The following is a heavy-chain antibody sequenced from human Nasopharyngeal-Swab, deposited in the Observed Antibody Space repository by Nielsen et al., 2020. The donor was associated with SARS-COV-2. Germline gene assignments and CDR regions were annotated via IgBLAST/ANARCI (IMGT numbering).Heavy chain of an antibody. CDR1: GGSFSGYY. D-gene: IGHD6-13*01. CDR2: INHSGST. Sequence: GSLRLSCAVYGGSFSGYYWSWIRQPPGKGLEWIGEINHSGSTNYNPSLKSRVTISVDTSKDQFSLKLSSVTAADTAVYYCAREGLAAASDYWGQGTLVTVSS. V-gene: IGHV4-34*01. CDR3: AREGLAAASDY. J-gene: IGHJ4*02.